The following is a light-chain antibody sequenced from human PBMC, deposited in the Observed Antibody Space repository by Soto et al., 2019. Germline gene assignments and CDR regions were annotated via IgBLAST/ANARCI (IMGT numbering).Light chain of an antibody. CDR2: EDN. Sequence: NFMLTQPHSVSESPGKTVTISCTRSSGSIVNNYVQWYQQRPGSSPTTVIYEDNQRPSGVPDRFSDSIDSSSNSASLTISGLKTEDEADYYCQSYDSSNSWVFGGGTKSPS. CDR1: SGSIVNNY. CDR3: QSYDSSNSWV. J-gene: IGLJ3*02. V-gene: IGLV6-57*01.